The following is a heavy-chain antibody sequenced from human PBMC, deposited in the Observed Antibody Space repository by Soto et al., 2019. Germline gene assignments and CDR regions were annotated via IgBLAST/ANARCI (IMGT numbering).Heavy chain of an antibody. J-gene: IGHJ5*02. V-gene: IGHV1-46*01. CDR2: INPNSGST. CDR3: ARDIVVAPTARGWFDP. Sequence: GASVKVSCRASGYTLTRYCVHWVRQAPGQGLEWMGIINPNSGSTSYAQKFQDRVTMTKXXXXXXVXMXLXSXRSEDTAVYYCARDIVVAPTARGWFDPWG. CDR1: GYTLTRYC. D-gene: IGHD2-2*01.